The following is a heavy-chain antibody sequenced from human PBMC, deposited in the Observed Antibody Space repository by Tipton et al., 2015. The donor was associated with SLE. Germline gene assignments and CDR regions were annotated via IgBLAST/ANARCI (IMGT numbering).Heavy chain of an antibody. Sequence: SLRLSCAASGFTFSDHYMDWVRQAPGKGLEWAGRTRNKANSYTTEYAASVKGRFTISRDDSKNSLYLQMNSLKTEDTAVHYCAREGRGHNDAFDIWGQGTMVTVSS. CDR3: AREGRGHNDAFDI. J-gene: IGHJ3*02. CDR2: TRNKANSYTT. V-gene: IGHV3-72*01. CDR1: GFTFSDHY. D-gene: IGHD3-10*01.